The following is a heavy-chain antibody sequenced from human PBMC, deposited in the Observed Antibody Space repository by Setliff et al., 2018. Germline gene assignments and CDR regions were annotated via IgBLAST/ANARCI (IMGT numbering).Heavy chain of an antibody. Sequence: LSLTCTVYGGSFSDYYWGWVRQPPGKGLEWIGEINHSGSTNYIPSLKSRLTISVDTSKNQFSLKLSSVTAADTAVYYCARLSWNGLRYYGLDVWGQGTTVTVSS. CDR1: GGSFSDYY. V-gene: IGHV4-34*01. CDR3: ARLSWNGLRYYGLDV. J-gene: IGHJ6*02. CDR2: INHSGST. D-gene: IGHD3-3*01.